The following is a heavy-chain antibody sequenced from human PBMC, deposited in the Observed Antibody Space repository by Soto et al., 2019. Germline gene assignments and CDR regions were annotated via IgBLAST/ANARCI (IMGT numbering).Heavy chain of an antibody. CDR1: GFTVSSNY. D-gene: IGHD3-16*01. Sequence: HPGGSLRLSCAASGFTVSSNYMSWVRQAPGKGLEWVSVIYSGGSTYYADSVKGRFTISRDNSKNTLYLQMNSLRAEDTAVYYCARTNYDRPRPRWFDPWGQGTLVTVSS. CDR3: ARTNYDRPRPRWFDP. J-gene: IGHJ5*02. CDR2: IYSGGST. V-gene: IGHV3-66*01.